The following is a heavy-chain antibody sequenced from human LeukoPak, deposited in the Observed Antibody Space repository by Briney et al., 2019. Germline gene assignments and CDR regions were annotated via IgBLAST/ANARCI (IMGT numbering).Heavy chain of an antibody. CDR2: ISSSLSTI. D-gene: IGHD3-22*01. CDR1: GFSFSSYS. CDR3: ASGVVFYDSSGSHFEF. V-gene: IGHV3-48*02. J-gene: IGHJ4*02. Sequence: GGSLRLSCAASGFSFSSYSMNWVRQAPGQGLEWVSYISSSLSTIYYADSVKGRFTISRDNSKNSLWLQMNSLTDEDTAVYYCASGVVFYDSSGSHFEFWGQGTLVTVSP.